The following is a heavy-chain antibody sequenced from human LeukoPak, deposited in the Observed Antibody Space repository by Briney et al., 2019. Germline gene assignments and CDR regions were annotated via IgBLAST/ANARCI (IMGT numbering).Heavy chain of an antibody. CDR3: ARGGSSWTRPNYYYGMDV. Sequence: SETLSLTCAVYGGSFSSYYWSWIRQPPGKGLEWIGEINHSGSTNYNPSLKSRVTISVDTSKNQFSLKLSSVTAADTAVYYCARGGSSWTRPNYYYGMDVWGKGTTVTVSS. V-gene: IGHV4-34*01. CDR1: GGSFSSYY. J-gene: IGHJ6*04. D-gene: IGHD6-13*01. CDR2: INHSGST.